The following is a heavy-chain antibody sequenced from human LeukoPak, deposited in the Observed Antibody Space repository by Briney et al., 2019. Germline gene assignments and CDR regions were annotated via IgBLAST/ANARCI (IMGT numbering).Heavy chain of an antibody. CDR1: GFTFSDYY. Sequence: GGSLRLSCAASGFTFSDYYMSWIRQAPGKGLEWVSYISSSGSTIYYADSVKGRFTISRDNAKNSLYLQMNSLRAEDTAVYYCARVEETLTTAAIIRKYYYYYYYMDVWGKGTTVTVSS. CDR2: ISSSGSTI. J-gene: IGHJ6*03. V-gene: IGHV3-11*04. D-gene: IGHD4-11*01. CDR3: ARVEETLTTAAIIRKYYYYYYYMDV.